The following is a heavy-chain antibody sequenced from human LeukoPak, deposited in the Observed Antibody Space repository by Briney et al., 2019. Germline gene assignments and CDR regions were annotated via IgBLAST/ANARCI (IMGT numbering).Heavy chain of an antibody. J-gene: IGHJ6*03. CDR1: GFTFSDYY. D-gene: IGHD3-10*01. CDR3: AKDGNTYYYGSGSYYYYYYMDV. V-gene: IGHV3-23*01. Sequence: GGSLRLSCAASGFTFSDYYMSWIRQAPGKGLEWVSAISGSGGSTYYADSVKGRFTISRDNSKNTLYLQMNSLRAEDTAVYYCAKDGNTYYYGSGSYYYYYYMDVWGKGTTVTVSS. CDR2: ISGSGGST.